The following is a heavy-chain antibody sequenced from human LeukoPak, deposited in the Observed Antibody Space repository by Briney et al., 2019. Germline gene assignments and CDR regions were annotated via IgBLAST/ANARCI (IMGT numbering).Heavy chain of an antibody. Sequence: ASVKVSCRASGGTFSSYAISWVRQAPGQGLEWMGRINPKNGDANYAQKFQDRVTMTRDTSMSAAYMEISRLTYDDTAVYYCARRRGYSGYDNWGQGTLVTVSS. CDR2: INPKNGDA. V-gene: IGHV1-2*06. CDR1: GGTFSSYA. J-gene: IGHJ4*02. D-gene: IGHD5-12*01. CDR3: ARRRGYSGYDN.